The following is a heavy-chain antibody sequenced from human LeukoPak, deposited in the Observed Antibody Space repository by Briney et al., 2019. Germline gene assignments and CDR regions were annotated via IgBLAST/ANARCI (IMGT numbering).Heavy chain of an antibody. J-gene: IGHJ4*02. Sequence: GGSLRLSCSASGFTFSSYAMHWVRQAPGKGLEYVSAISSNGGSTYYADSVKGRFTISRDNSKNTLYLQMSSLRAEDTAVYYCASPVTNGDSSGWQAGDYWGQGTLVTVSS. CDR1: GFTFSSYA. CDR2: ISSNGGST. CDR3: ASPVTNGDSSGWQAGDY. V-gene: IGHV3-64D*06. D-gene: IGHD6-19*01.